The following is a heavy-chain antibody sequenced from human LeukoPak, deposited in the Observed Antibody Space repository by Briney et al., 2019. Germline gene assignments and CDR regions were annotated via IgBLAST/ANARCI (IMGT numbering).Heavy chain of an antibody. Sequence: PSETLSLTCTVSGGSINSGGYYWSWIRQHPGKGLEWIGYIYYSGSTYYNPSLKSRVTISVDTSKNQFSLKLSSVTAADTAVYYCARDLGYDFWSGYSRFDPWGQGTLVTVSS. D-gene: IGHD3-3*01. CDR1: GGSINSGGYY. V-gene: IGHV4-31*03. CDR3: ARDLGYDFWSGYSRFDP. J-gene: IGHJ5*02. CDR2: IYYSGST.